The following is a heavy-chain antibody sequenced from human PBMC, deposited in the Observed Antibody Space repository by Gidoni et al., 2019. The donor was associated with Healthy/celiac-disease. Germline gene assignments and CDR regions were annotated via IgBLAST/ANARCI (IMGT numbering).Heavy chain of an antibody. Sequence: EVQLVESGGGLVKPGGSLRLSCAASGFTFSSYSMNWVRQAPGKGLEWVSSISSSSSYIYYADSVKGRFTISRDNAKNSLYLQMNSLRAEDTAVYYCARDDGGSGSYPDYWGQGTLVTVSS. V-gene: IGHV3-21*01. J-gene: IGHJ4*02. CDR3: ARDDGGSGSYPDY. CDR2: ISSSSSYI. CDR1: GFTFSSYS. D-gene: IGHD1-26*01.